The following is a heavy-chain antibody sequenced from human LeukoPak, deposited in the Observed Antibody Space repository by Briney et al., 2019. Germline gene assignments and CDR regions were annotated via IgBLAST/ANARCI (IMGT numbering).Heavy chain of an antibody. D-gene: IGHD3-10*01. CDR1: GFTFSNYG. CDR3: AKDFDYYYGSGNYFDY. CDR2: IRYDGSNK. J-gene: IGHJ4*02. V-gene: IGHV3-30*02. Sequence: QPGGSLRLSCAASGFTFSNYGIHWVRQAPGKGLEWVAFIRYDGSNKYYADSVKGRFTISRDNSKSTLYLQMNSLRAEDTAVYYCAKDFDYYYGSGNYFDYWGQGTLVTVSS.